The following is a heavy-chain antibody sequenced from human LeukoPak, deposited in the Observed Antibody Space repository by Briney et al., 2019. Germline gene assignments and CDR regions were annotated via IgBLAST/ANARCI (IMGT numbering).Heavy chain of an antibody. J-gene: IGHJ4*02. CDR1: GDSISSYY. D-gene: IGHD6-6*01. CDR3: AILTRLSTSPDRYYLDY. Sequence: SETLSLTCAVSGDSISSYYWSWIRQPPGKGLEWIGYIYTSGGTNYIPSLKGRVTISIDTSKDQFSLKLSSVTAADSAAYYCAILTRLSTSPDRYYLDYWGQGTLVTVSS. CDR2: IYTSGGT. V-gene: IGHV4-4*09.